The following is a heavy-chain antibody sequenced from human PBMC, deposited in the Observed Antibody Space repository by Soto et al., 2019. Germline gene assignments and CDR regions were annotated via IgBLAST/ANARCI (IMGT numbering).Heavy chain of an antibody. CDR3: ASGDYWYFDL. V-gene: IGHV4-34*12. Sequence: QVQLQQWGAGLLKPSETLSLTCAVYGGSFSTYYWSWIRQPPGKGLEWIGEIIHSGATNYNPSLKSRVTISIDTSKNQFSLKLSSVTAADTAVYYCASGDYWYFDLWGRGTLVIVSS. CDR1: GGSFSTYY. CDR2: IIHSGAT. J-gene: IGHJ2*01. D-gene: IGHD2-21*01.